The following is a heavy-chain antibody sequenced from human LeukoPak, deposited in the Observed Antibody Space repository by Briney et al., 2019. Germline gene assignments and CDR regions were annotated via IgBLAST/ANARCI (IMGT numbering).Heavy chain of an antibody. CDR2: IKQDGSEK. V-gene: IGHV3-7*03. J-gene: IGHJ5*02. CDR1: GFTFSSYW. D-gene: IGHD2/OR15-2a*01. CDR3: AKDAQLRSRWFDP. Sequence: GGSLRLSCAASGFTFSSYWMIWVRQAPGKGLEWVANIKQDGSEKYYVDFVKGRFTISRDNAKNSVYLQMNSLRAEDTAVYYCAKDAQLRSRWFDPWGQGTLVTVSS.